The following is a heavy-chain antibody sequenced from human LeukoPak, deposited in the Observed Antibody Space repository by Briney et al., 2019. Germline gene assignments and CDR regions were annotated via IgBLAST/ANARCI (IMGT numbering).Heavy chain of an antibody. D-gene: IGHD3-3*01. V-gene: IGHV3-21*01. CDR3: ARHDLLSGYYALDY. CDR2: ISGSSSYI. J-gene: IGHJ4*02. Sequence: GGSLRLSCAASGFTFSSYSMNWVRQAPGKGLEWVSSISGSSSYIYYADSVKGRFTISRDNAKNSLYVQMNSLRAEDTAVYYCARHDLLSGYYALDYWGPGTLVIVSS. CDR1: GFTFSSYS.